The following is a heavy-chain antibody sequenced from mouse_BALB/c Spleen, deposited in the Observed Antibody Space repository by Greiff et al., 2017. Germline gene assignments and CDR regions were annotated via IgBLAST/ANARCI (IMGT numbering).Heavy chain of an antibody. D-gene: IGHD1-1*01. V-gene: IGHV14-4*02. Sequence: EVKLQESGAELVRSGASVKLSCTASGFNIKDYYMHWVKQRPEQGLEWIGWIDPENGDTEYAPKFQGKATMTADTSSNTAYLQLSSLTSEDTAVYYCNANSYYYGSSGFAYWGQGTLVTVSA. CDR2: IDPENGDT. CDR3: NANSYYYGSSGFAY. J-gene: IGHJ3*01. CDR1: GFNIKDYY.